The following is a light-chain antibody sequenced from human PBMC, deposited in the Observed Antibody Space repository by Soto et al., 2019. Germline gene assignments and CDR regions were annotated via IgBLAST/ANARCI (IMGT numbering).Light chain of an antibody. CDR3: SSYTGSSTLV. CDR1: SSDVGGYNY. Sequence: QSALTQPASVSGSPGQSITISCTGTSSDVGGYNYVSWYQQHPGKAPKLMIYEVSNRPSGVSNRFSGSKSGNTASLTISGLLAEDEADYYCSSYTGSSTLVFGGGTKVTVL. J-gene: IGLJ2*01. CDR2: EVS. V-gene: IGLV2-14*01.